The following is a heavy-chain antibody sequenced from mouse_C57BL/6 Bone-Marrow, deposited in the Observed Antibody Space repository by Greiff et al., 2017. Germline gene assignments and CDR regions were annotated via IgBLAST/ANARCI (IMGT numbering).Heavy chain of an antibody. CDR2: IHPSDSAT. D-gene: IGHD1-1*01. CDR3: AIWYYGY. V-gene: IGHV1-74*01. Sequence: QVQLQQPGAELVKPGASVKVSCKASGYTFTSYWMHWVKQRPGQGLEWIGRIHPSDSATNYNHKFKGKATLTVDKSSSTAYMHLSSLTSEDSAVVYCAIWYYGYWGQGTTLTVSS. J-gene: IGHJ2*01. CDR1: GYTFTSYW.